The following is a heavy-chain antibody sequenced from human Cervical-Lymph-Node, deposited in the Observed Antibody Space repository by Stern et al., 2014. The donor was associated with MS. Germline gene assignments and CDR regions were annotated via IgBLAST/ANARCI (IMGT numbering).Heavy chain of an antibody. D-gene: IGHD5-12*01. J-gene: IGHJ6*02. V-gene: IGHV1-69*01. CDR2: IIPSIGTA. CDR1: GGTFSSYA. Sequence: QVQLVQSGAEVKKPGSSVKGSCKASGGTFSSYAISWVLQAPGQGREWMGGIIPSIGTANYAQKFQGRVTITADESTSTAYMELSSLRSEDTAVYYCARMVQLRSGYDYGNYYYYGMDVWGQGTTVTVSS. CDR3: ARMVQLRSGYDYGNYYYYGMDV.